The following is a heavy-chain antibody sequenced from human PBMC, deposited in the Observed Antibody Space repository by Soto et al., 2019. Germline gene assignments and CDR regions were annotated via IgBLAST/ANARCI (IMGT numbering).Heavy chain of an antibody. V-gene: IGHV3-30-3*01. CDR3: ARGDREDILVVFGARPGEYGIDI. Sequence: QVQLVESGGGVVQPGGSLRLSCAASGFTFRNYAMHWVRQAPGKGLECLAVIAYDGSNAFYRDSVKGRFTISRDNSKNTPYLHMNSLRSEDTGVYYCARGDREDILVVFGARPGEYGIDIWGQGTPVTVSS. J-gene: IGHJ6*02. D-gene: IGHD2-15*01. CDR2: IAYDGSNA. CDR1: GFTFRNYA.